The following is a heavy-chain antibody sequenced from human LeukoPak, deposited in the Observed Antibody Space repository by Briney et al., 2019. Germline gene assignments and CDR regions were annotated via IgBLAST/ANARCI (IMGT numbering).Heavy chain of an antibody. V-gene: IGHV3-30-3*01. Sequence: GGSLRLSCAASGFTFSSYAMHWVRQAPGKGLEWVAVISYDGSNKYYADSVKGRFTISRDNSKNTLYLQMNSLRAEDTAVYYCARAHELLWFGELNPTPYYYFDYWGQGTLVTASS. CDR2: ISYDGSNK. CDR1: GFTFSSYA. CDR3: ARAHELLWFGELNPTPYYYFDY. D-gene: IGHD3-10*01. J-gene: IGHJ4*02.